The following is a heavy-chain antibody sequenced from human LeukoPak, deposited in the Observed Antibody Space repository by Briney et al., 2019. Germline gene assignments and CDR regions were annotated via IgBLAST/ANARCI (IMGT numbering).Heavy chain of an antibody. V-gene: IGHV3-30-3*01. CDR1: GFTFSSYA. CDR2: ISYDGSNK. D-gene: IGHD2-2*01. Sequence: GRSLRLSRAASGFTFSSYAMHWVRQAPGKGLEWVAVISYDGSNKYYADSVKGRFTISRDNSKNTLYLQMNSLRAEDTAVYYCARVGRVVPAATYYYGMDVWGQGTTVTVPS. J-gene: IGHJ6*02. CDR3: ARVGRVVPAATYYYGMDV.